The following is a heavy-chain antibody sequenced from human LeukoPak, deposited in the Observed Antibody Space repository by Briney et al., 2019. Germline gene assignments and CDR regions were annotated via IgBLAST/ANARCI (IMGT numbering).Heavy chain of an antibody. CDR1: GGSVSSYS. D-gene: IGHD6-19*01. V-gene: IGHV4-4*07. J-gene: IGHJ4*02. Sequence: SETLSLTCTASGGSVSSYSWNWIRQPAEKGLEWIGRLYTGGNTNYNPSLKSRVTVSLDTSKNQFSLELTSVTAADTALYYCARHSSGSFDYWGQGILVTVSS. CDR3: ARHSSGSFDY. CDR2: LYTGGNT.